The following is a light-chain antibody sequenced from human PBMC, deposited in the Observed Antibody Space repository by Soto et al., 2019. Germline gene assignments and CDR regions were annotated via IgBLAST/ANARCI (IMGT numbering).Light chain of an antibody. J-gene: IGKJ4*01. CDR2: GAS. CDR1: QSVSSSY. V-gene: IGKV3-20*01. Sequence: EIVLTQSPGTLSLSLGERATLSCRASQSVSSSYLAWYQQKPGQAPRLLIYGASSRATGIPDRFSGSGSGTDFTLTISRLEPEDFAVYYCQQYGSSPQTFGGGTKVDIK. CDR3: QQYGSSPQT.